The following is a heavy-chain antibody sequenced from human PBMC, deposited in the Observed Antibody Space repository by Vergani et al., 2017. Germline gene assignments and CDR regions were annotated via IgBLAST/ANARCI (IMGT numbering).Heavy chain of an antibody. CDR1: GYTFTGYY. CDR3: ARGGPYYYGMDV. CDR2: ISAYNGNT. V-gene: IGHV1-2*02. J-gene: IGHJ6*02. Sequence: QVQLVQSGAEVKKPGASVKVSCKASGYTFTGYYMHWVQQAPGQGLEWMGWISAYNGNTNYAQKFQGRVTMTRDTSTSTVYMELSSLRSEDTAVYYCARGGPYYYGMDVWGQGTTVTVSS.